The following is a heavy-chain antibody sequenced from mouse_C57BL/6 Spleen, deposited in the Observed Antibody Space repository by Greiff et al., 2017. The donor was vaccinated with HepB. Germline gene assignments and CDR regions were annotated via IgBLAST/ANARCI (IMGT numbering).Heavy chain of an antibody. CDR2: IYPGSGST. J-gene: IGHJ4*01. V-gene: IGHV1-55*01. D-gene: IGHD2-1*01. CDR3: ARGWDGNFYAMDY. CDR1: GYTFTSYW. Sequence: QVQLQQPGAELVKPGASVKMSCKASGYTFTSYWITWVKQRPGQGLEWIGDIYPGSGSTNYNEKFKSKATLTVDTSSSTAYMQLSSLTSEDSAVYYCARGWDGNFYAMDYWGQGTSVTVSS.